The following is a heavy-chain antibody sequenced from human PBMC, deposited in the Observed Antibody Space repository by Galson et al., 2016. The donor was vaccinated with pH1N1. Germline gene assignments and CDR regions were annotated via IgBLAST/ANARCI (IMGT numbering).Heavy chain of an antibody. V-gene: IGHV2-5*02. Sequence: PALVKPTQTLTLTCTFSGFSLTSSGVGVGWIRQPPGKALEWLALIYWDDDERYSPSLKNRLTITKDTSKNQVVLTMTTMDPVDTATYFCAHREVMITNAFDIWGQGTMVTVSS. D-gene: IGHD3-16*01. CDR3: AHREVMITNAFDI. CDR2: IYWDDDE. J-gene: IGHJ3*02. CDR1: GFSLTSSGVG.